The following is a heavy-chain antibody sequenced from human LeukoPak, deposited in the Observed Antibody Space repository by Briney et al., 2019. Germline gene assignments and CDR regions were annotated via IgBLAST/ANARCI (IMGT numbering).Heavy chain of an antibody. J-gene: IGHJ3*01. CDR1: GFTFSTYA. CDR2: ISWNSGNI. V-gene: IGHV3-9*01. CDR3: AKDRGGSSELGDAFDV. D-gene: IGHD1-26*01. Sequence: GGSLRLSCAASGFTFSTYAMSWVRQAPGKGLEWVSGISWNSGNIVYADSVKGRFTISRDNAKNSLYLQMSSLRPEDTALYYCAKDRGGSSELGDAFDVWGQGTMVRVSS.